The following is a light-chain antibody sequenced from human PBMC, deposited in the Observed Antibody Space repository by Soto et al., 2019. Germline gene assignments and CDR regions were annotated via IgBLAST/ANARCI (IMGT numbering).Light chain of an antibody. Sequence: QSALTQPASVSGSPGQSITISCTGTSSDVGGYNYVSWYQQYPGKAPKLMIYDVSNRPSGVSNRFSGSKSGNTASLTISGLQAVDEADYYCSSYTISNTLVFGSGTKLTVL. CDR3: SSYTISNTLV. J-gene: IGLJ1*01. CDR2: DVS. CDR1: SSDVGGYNY. V-gene: IGLV2-14*01.